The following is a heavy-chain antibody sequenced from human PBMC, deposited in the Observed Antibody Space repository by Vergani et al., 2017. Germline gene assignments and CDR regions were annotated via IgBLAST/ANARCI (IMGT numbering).Heavy chain of an antibody. CDR3: ARWFYDSSGYCFDY. CDR1: GGSISSYY. CDR2: ISYSGIK. D-gene: IGHD3-22*01. Sequence: QVQLQESGPGLVKPSETLSLTCSVSGGSISSYYWSWIRQPPGKGMEWIGYISYSGIKNYNPSLKSRLTTSIDTSKNQFSLRLRSVTAADTAVYYCARWFYDSSGYCFDYGGQGTLVTVSS. V-gene: IGHV4-59*01. J-gene: IGHJ4*02.